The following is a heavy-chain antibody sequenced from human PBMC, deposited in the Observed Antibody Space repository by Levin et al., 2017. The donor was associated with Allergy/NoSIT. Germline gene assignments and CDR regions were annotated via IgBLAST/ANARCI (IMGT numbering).Heavy chain of an antibody. D-gene: IGHD2-21*02. J-gene: IGHJ2*01. V-gene: IGHV5-51*01. CDR1: GYSFTSYW. CDR2: IYPGDSDT. CDR3: ASQSYCGGDCSNWYFDL. Sequence: GGSLRLSCKGSGYSFTSYWIGWVRQMPGKGLEWMGIIYPGDSDTRYSPSFQGQVTISADKSISTAYLQWSSLKASDTAMYYCASQSYCGGDCSNWYFDLWGRGTLVTVSS.